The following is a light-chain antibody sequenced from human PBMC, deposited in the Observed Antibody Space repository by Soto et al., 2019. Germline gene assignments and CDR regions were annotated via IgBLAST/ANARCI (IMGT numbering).Light chain of an antibody. J-gene: IGLJ3*02. CDR1: SSDVGGYNF. Sequence: QSALTQPRSVSGSPGQSVTISCSGSSSDVGGYNFVSWYQQHPGKAPKLMIYDVSKRPSGVPGRFSGSKSGNTASLTISGLQAEDEADYYCGTWDSSLSAMVFGGGTKVTVL. CDR2: DVS. V-gene: IGLV2-11*01. CDR3: GTWDSSLSAMV.